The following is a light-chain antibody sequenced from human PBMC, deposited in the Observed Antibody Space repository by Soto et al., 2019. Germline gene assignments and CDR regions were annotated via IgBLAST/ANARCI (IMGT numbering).Light chain of an antibody. V-gene: IGKV1-5*03. CDR3: QQYNSLWT. Sequence: DIQMTQSPSTLSASVGDRVTITCRASQSISSWLAWYQQKPGKAPMLLICKASVLESGVPSRFSGSGSGTEFTLTIRSLQPDDFATYFCQQYNSLWTFGQGTKVEIK. CDR1: QSISSW. CDR2: KAS. J-gene: IGKJ1*01.